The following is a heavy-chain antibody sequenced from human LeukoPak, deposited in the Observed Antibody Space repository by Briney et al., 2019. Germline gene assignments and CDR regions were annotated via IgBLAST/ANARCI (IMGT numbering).Heavy chain of an antibody. CDR2: ISYDGKNI. D-gene: IGHD2-8*01. J-gene: IGHJ4*02. CDR3: AKDIVLMMYANGFDY. Sequence: GGSLRLSCAASGFSFSSYGFHWVRQAPGKGLEWVSAISYDGKNIHYADSVKGRFTISRDNSRNTLYMQMNSLRAEDTAVCYCAKDIVLMMYANGFDYWGQGTLVTVSS. V-gene: IGHV3-33*06. CDR1: GFSFSSYG.